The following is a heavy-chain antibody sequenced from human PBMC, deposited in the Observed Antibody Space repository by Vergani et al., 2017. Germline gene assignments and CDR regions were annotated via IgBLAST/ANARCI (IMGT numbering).Heavy chain of an antibody. J-gene: IGHJ4*02. V-gene: IGHV3-21*01. D-gene: IGHD2-21*02. CDR2: ISSSSSYI. CDR3: ARDPAPPCGGDCYSYFDY. Sequence: EVHLVESGGGLVQPGRSLRLSCSGSGFTLGDYAMTWVRQAPGKGLEWVSSISSSSSYIYYADSVKGRFTISRDNAKNSLYLQMNSLRAEDTAVYYCARDPAPPCGGDCYSYFDYWGQGTLVTVSS. CDR1: GFTLGDYA.